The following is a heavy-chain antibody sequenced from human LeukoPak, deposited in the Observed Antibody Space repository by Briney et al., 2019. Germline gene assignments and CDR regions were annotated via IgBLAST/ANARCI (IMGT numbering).Heavy chain of an antibody. V-gene: IGHV1-2*02. J-gene: IGHJ6*03. D-gene: IGHD6-19*01. CDR3: ARECSSGWYYYYYMDV. CDR2: INPNSGGT. Sequence: SVKVSCKASGYTFTGYYMHWVRQAPGQGLEWMGWINPNSGGTNYAQKFQGRVTMTRDTSISTAYMELSRLRSDDTAVYYCARECSSGWYYYYYMDVWGKGTTVTVSS. CDR1: GYTFTGYY.